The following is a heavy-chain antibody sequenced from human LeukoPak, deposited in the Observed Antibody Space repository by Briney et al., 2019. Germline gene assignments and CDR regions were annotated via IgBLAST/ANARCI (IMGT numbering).Heavy chain of an antibody. CDR2: IIPIFGTA. Sequence: GASVKVSCKASGGTFSSYAISWVRQAPGQGLEWMGGIIPIFGTANYAQKFQGRVTITADESTSTAYMELSSLRSEDTAVYYCARLQSGSYYWSFDYWGQGALVTVSS. CDR1: GGTFSSYA. V-gene: IGHV1-69*13. CDR3: ARLQSGSYYWSFDY. J-gene: IGHJ4*02. D-gene: IGHD1-26*01.